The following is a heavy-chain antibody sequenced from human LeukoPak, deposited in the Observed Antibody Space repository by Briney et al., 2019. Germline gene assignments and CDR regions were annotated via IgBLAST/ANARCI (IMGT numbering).Heavy chain of an antibody. CDR1: GFTFSSYG. D-gene: IGHD6-13*01. J-gene: IGHJ1*01. CDR2: ISGSGGTT. Sequence: GGSLRLSCAASGFTFSSYGMSWVRQAPGKGPEWVSAISGSGGTTYYADSVKGRFTISRDNSKNTLHLQMNSLRAEDTAAYYCAKDHRAAAVQYFQHWGQGTLVTVSS. CDR3: AKDHRAAAVQYFQH. V-gene: IGHV3-23*01.